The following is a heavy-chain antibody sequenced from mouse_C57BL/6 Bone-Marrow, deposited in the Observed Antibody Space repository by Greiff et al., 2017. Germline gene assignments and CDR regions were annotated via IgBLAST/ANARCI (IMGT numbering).Heavy chain of an antibody. CDR1: GYTFTSYW. J-gene: IGHJ2*01. CDR2: IDPSDSYT. Sequence: QVQLQQPGAELVMPGASVKLSCKASGYTFTSYWMHWVKQRPGQGLEWIGEIDPSDSYTNYNQKFKGKSTLTVDKSSSTAYMQLSSLTSEDSAVDYCARSHYDGYLDYWGQGTTLTVSA. CDR3: ARSHYDGYLDY. D-gene: IGHD2-3*01. V-gene: IGHV1-69*01.